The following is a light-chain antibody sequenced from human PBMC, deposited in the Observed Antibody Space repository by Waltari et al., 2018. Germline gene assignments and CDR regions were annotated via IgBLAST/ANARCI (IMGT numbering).Light chain of an antibody. CDR3: QQRTNWPTMFT. J-gene: IGKJ2*01. CDR1: QRDSDS. Sequence: EIVLTPSPATLSLSPGERATLSCRARQRDSDSLPWPQQKVSQAPRLLIYEASKRPTGIPARFSGSGSGADFTLTISGLGPEDFAVYYCQQRTNWPTMFTFGQGTKLKIK. CDR2: EAS. V-gene: IGKV3-11*01.